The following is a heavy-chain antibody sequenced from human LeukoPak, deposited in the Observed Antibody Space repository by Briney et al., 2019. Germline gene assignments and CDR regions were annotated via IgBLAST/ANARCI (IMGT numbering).Heavy chain of an antibody. V-gene: IGHV3-21*01. CDR3: ARDGSGSYYSDY. CDR2: ISSSRSYI. CDR1: GFTFSSYS. D-gene: IGHD3-10*01. Sequence: GGSLRLSCAASGFTFSSYSMNWVRQAPGKGLEWVSSISSSRSYIYYADSVKGRFTISRDNAKNSLYLQMNSLRAEDTAVYYCARDGSGSYYSDYWGQGTLVTVSS. J-gene: IGHJ4*02.